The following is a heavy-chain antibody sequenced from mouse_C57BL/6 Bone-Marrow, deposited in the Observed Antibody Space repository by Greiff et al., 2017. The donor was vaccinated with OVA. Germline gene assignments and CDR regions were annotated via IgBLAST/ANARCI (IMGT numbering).Heavy chain of an antibody. V-gene: IGHV1-59*01. CDR2: IDPSDSYT. Sequence: QVQLKQPGAELVRPGTSVKLSCKASGYTFTSYWMHWVKQRPRQGLEWIGVIDPSDSYTNYNQKFKGKATLTVDTSSSTAYMQLSSLTSEGCAIYDGAREEDGLRQTEDMDYWGQGTTVTVSS. CDR3: AREEDGLRQTEDMDY. CDR1: GYTFTSYW. J-gene: IGHJ4*01. D-gene: IGHD2-4*01.